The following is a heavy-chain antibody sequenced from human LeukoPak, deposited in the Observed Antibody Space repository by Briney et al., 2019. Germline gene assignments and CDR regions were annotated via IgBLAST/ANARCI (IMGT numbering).Heavy chain of an antibody. CDR2: IYYSGST. V-gene: IGHV4-59*08. CDR1: GGPISSSY. J-gene: IGHJ3*02. Sequence: SETLSLTCTVSGGPISSSYWSWIRQPPGKGLEWIGYIYYSGSTNYNPSLKSRVTISVDTSKNQFSLKLSSVTAADTAVYYCARTHNYYDSSGYTPPDAFDIWGQGTMVTVSS. D-gene: IGHD3-22*01. CDR3: ARTHNYYDSSGYTPPDAFDI.